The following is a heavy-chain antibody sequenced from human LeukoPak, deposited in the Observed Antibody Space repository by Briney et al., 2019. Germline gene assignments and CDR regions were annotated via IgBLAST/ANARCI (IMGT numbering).Heavy chain of an antibody. V-gene: IGHV4-31*03. CDR1: GGSISSGGYY. CDR3: AREYYDSSGYYWGANWFDP. D-gene: IGHD3-22*01. Sequence: PSETLSLTCTVSGGSISSGGYYWSWIRQHPGKGLEWIGYICYSGSTYYNPSLKSRVTISVDTFKNQFSLKLSSVTAADTAVYYCAREYYDSSGYYWGANWFDPWGQGTLVTVSS. J-gene: IGHJ5*02. CDR2: ICYSGST.